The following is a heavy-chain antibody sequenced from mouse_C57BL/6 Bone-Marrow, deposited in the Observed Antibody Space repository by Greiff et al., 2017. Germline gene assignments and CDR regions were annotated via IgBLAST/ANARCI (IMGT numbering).Heavy chain of an antibody. CDR3: ARGGITTVDYWYFDV. J-gene: IGHJ1*03. V-gene: IGHV5-17*01. D-gene: IGHD1-1*01. CDR1: GFTFSDYG. CDR2: ISSGSSTI. Sequence: DVKLVESGGGLVKPGGSLKLSCAASGFTFSDYGMHWVRQAPEKGLEWVAYISSGSSTIYYADTVKGRFTISRDNAKNTLFLQMTSLRSEDTAMYYCARGGITTVDYWYFDVWGTGTTVTVSS.